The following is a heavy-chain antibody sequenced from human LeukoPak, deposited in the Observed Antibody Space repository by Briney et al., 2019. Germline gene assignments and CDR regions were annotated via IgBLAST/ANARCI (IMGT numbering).Heavy chain of an antibody. Sequence: PSETLSLTCTVSGGSISSGSYYSSWIRQPAGKGLEWIGRIYTSGSTNYTPSRESRVTISVDTSKNQFSLKLSSVTAADTAVYYCARGPGYSYTFDYWGQGTLVTVSS. J-gene: IGHJ4*02. CDR1: GGSISSGSYY. D-gene: IGHD5-18*01. CDR3: ARGPGYSYTFDY. V-gene: IGHV4-61*02. CDR2: IYTSGST.